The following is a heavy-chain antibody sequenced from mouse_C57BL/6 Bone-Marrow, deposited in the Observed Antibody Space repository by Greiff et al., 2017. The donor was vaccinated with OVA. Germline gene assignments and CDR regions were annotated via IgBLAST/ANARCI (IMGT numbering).Heavy chain of an antibody. CDR1: EYEFPSHD. J-gene: IGHJ2*01. Sequence: EVKVVESGGGLVQPGESLTLSCESNEYEFPSHDMSWVRQTPEKRLALVAAITSDGGSTSYPDTMERRFIISRDNTKKTLYLQMSSLRSEDTALYYCATLPIVTVDYWGQGTTLTVSS. D-gene: IGHD2-5*01. CDR2: ITSDGGST. CDR3: ATLPIVTVDY. V-gene: IGHV5-2*01.